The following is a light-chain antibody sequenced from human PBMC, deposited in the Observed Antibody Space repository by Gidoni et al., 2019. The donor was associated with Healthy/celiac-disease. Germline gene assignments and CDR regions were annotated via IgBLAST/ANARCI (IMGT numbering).Light chain of an antibody. V-gene: IGLV2-14*01. CDR1: SSDVGGYNY. Sequence: QSALTQPVSVSGSPGQAITIACTGTSSDVGGYNYVSWYQPHPGKAPKLMIYEVSNRPSAVSNRFSGSKSGNTASLTISGLQAEDEADYYCSSYTSGSTRVFGAGTKLTVL. J-gene: IGLJ2*01. CDR3: SSYTSGSTRV. CDR2: EVS.